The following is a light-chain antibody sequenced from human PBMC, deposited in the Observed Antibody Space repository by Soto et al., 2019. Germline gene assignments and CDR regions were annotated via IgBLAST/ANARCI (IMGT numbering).Light chain of an antibody. Sequence: DIQLTQSPSFLSVSEGDRVTITCRASQDMHVFLAWYQHKPGKAPRLLIDSASTLQSGVPSRFSGSRSGTEFTLTISSLQPEDSATYYCQKFNNYPLTFGPGTKVDIK. V-gene: IGKV1-9*01. J-gene: IGKJ3*01. CDR2: SAS. CDR1: QDMHVF. CDR3: QKFNNYPLT.